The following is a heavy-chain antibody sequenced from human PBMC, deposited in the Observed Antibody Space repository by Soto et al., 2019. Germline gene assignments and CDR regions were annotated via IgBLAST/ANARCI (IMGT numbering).Heavy chain of an antibody. CDR1: GGTFSSYA. Sequence: QVQLVQSGAEVKKPGSSVKVSCKASGGTFSSYAISWVRQAPGQGLEWMGGVIPIFGTANYAQKFQGRVRITADESTSTGYMELSSLRSEDTAVYYCARLDGDSSSWFYYYYYGMDVWGQGTTVTVSS. J-gene: IGHJ6*02. D-gene: IGHD6-13*01. CDR3: ARLDGDSSSWFYYYYYGMDV. CDR2: VIPIFGTA. V-gene: IGHV1-69*01.